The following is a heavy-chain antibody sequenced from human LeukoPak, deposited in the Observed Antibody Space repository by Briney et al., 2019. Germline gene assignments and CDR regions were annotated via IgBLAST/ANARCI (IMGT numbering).Heavy chain of an antibody. Sequence: GGSLRLSCATSGFPFSVFSMNWVRQAPGKGLEWVSSISGNSQYIVYADSLRGRFTISRDNAESSLYPQINSLRAEDTAVYYCATHGDSSGYYSDSWGQGTLVTVSS. CDR2: ISGNSQYI. CDR1: GFPFSVFS. D-gene: IGHD3-22*01. CDR3: ATHGDSSGYYSDS. J-gene: IGHJ4*02. V-gene: IGHV3-21*01.